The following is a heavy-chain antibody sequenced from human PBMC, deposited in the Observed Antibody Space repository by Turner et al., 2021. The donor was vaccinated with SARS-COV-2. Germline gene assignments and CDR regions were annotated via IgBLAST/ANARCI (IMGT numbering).Heavy chain of an antibody. Sequence: QVQLQQWGAGLLKPSDTLSLTCAVYGGSFSVYYWSWIRQPPGKGLEWIGEINHSGSTNYNPSLKSRVTISVDTSKNQFSLKLSSVTAADTAVYYCARLGLGDSQFDYWGQGTLVTVSS. V-gene: IGHV4-34*01. D-gene: IGHD5-18*01. CDR2: INHSGST. CDR3: ARLGLGDSQFDY. J-gene: IGHJ4*02. CDR1: GGSFSVYY.